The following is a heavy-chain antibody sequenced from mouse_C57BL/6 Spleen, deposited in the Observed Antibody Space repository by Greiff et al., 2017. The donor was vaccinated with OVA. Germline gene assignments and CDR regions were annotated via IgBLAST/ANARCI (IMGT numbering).Heavy chain of an antibody. CDR2: IYPGSGSP. CDR1: GYTFTSYW. D-gene: IGHD2-5*01. Sequence: VQLQQPGAELVKPGASVKMSCKASGYTFTSYWITWVKQRPGQGLEWIGDIYPGSGSPNYNEKFKSKATLTVDTSSSTAYMQLISLTSEDSAVYYCARSYYSNSNYYAMDYWGQGTSVTVSS. V-gene: IGHV1-55*01. CDR3: ARSYYSNSNYYAMDY. J-gene: IGHJ4*01.